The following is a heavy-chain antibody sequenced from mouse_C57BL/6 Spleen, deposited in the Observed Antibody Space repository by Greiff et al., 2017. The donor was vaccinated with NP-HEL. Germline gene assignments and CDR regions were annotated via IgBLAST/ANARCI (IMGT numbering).Heavy chain of an antibody. V-gene: IGHV1-82*01. CDR3: ARRGMVTFDD. J-gene: IGHJ2*01. CDR2: IYPGDGDT. D-gene: IGHD2-2*01. Sequence: LEASGPELVKPGASVKISCKASGYAFSSSWMNWVKQRPGKGLEWIGRIYPGDGDTNYNGKFKGKATLTADKSSSTAYMQLSSLTSEDSAVYFCARRGMVTFDDWGQGTTLTVSS. CDR1: GYAFSSSW.